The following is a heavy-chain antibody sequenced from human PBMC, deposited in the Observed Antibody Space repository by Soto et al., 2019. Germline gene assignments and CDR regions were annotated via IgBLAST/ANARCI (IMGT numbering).Heavy chain of an antibody. CDR3: VRRAITATTNWGAFDV. D-gene: IGHD1-20*01. CDR1: GFTFSSFV. V-gene: IGHV3-23*01. CDR2: VSPGGDVS. J-gene: IGHJ3*01. Sequence: GSLRLSCAASGFTFSSFVXXXVRQAPGKGLEWVSTVSPGGDVSHYTDSVKGRFTISRDNSRRKLHLQMDSLRAEDAAVYFCVRRAITATTNWGAFDVWGQGTVVTVSS.